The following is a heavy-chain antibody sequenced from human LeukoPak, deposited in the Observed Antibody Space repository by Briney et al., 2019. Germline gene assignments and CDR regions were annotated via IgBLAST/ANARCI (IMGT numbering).Heavy chain of an antibody. CDR2: IKQDGSEK. CDR3: ARLAAALRDGMDV. CDR1: GFTFSSYW. J-gene: IGHJ6*02. D-gene: IGHD6-13*01. Sequence: GGSLRLSCAASGFTFSSYWMSWVRQAPGKGLEWVANIKQDGSEKYYVDSVKGRFTISRDNAKNSLYLQMNSLRAEDTAVYYCARLAAALRDGMDVWGQGTTVTVSS. V-gene: IGHV3-7*01.